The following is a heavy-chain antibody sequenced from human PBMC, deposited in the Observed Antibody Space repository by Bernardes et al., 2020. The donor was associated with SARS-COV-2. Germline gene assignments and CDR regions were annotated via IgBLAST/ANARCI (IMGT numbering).Heavy chain of an antibody. J-gene: IGHJ6*03. CDR3: ARAGFWSGQNAYYYYMDV. Sequence: GGSLRLSCAASGFTFSSYSMNWVRQAPGKGLEWVSSISSSSSYIYYADSVKGRFTISRDNAKNSLYLQMNSLRAEDTAVYYCARAGFWSGQNAYYYYMDVWGKGTTVTVSS. CDR2: ISSSSSYI. CDR1: GFTFSSYS. V-gene: IGHV3-21*01. D-gene: IGHD3-3*01.